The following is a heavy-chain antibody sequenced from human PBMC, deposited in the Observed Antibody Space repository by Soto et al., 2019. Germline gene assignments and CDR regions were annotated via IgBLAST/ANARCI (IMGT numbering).Heavy chain of an antibody. J-gene: IGHJ6*04. V-gene: IGHV1-46*01. D-gene: IGHD3-22*01. CDR2: INPSGGST. CDR3: ARDALPFYYYDSSGYKSYYGMDV. Sequence: ASVEVSCKASGYTFTIYHMHCVRQAPGQRLEWMGIINPSGGSTSYAQKFQGRVTMTRDTPTSTVYMGLRSLRSEDTAVYYCARDALPFYYYDSSGYKSYYGMDVWGKGTTVTVSS. CDR1: GYTFTIYH.